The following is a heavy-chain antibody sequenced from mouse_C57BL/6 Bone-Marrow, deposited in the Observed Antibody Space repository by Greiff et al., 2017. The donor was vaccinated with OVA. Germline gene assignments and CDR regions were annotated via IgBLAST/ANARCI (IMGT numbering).Heavy chain of an antibody. J-gene: IGHJ4*01. CDR3: ARSIYDGYRYAMDY. CDR2: IYPGDGDT. D-gene: IGHD2-3*01. V-gene: IGHV1-82*01. Sequence: QVQLQQSGPELVKPGASVKISCKASGYAFSSSWMNWVKQRPGKGLEWIGRIYPGDGDTNYNGKFKGKATLTADKASSTAYMQLSSLTSEDSAVYFCARSIYDGYRYAMDYWGQGTSVTVSS. CDR1: GYAFSSSW.